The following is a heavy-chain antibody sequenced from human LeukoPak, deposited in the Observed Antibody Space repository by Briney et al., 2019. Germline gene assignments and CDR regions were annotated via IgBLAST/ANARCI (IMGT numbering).Heavy chain of an antibody. D-gene: IGHD5-24*01. Sequence: GGSLRLSCEVSGSTFRNYWMSWIRQVPGKGLEWMACIKRGGSERHYVDSVRGRFTVSTDSAKNSLFLQMNSLRAEDTAVYYCATLQTTPTIVNVFRGQGTLVTVSS. CDR3: ATLQTTPTIVNVF. CDR1: GSTFRNYW. J-gene: IGHJ4*02. V-gene: IGHV3-7*01. CDR2: IKRGGSER.